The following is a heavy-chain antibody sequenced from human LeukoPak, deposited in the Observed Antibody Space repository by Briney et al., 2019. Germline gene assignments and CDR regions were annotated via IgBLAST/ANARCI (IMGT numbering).Heavy chain of an antibody. J-gene: IGHJ2*01. V-gene: IGHV3-30*02. D-gene: IGHD2-21*01. Sequence: GGSLRLSCATSGFTFSSDGMHWVRQAPGKGLEWVAFIRYDGSNKYYADSVKGRFTISRDNSKNTLYLQMNSLRAEDTAVSYCATRGDSPQWYFDLWGRGTLVTVSS. CDR2: IRYDGSNK. CDR1: GFTFSSDG. CDR3: ATRGDSPQWYFDL.